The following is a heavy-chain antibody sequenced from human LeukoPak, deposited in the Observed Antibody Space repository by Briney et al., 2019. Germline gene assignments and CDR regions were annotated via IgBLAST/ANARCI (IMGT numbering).Heavy chain of an antibody. J-gene: IGHJ5*02. D-gene: IGHD3-3*01. CDR3: ARDLLGILEWSDGFDP. V-gene: IGHV1-2*06. CDR1: GYTFTGYY. CDR2: INPNSGGT. Sequence: GASVKVSCKASGYTFTGYYMHWVRQAPGQGLEWMGRINPNSGGTNYAQKFQGRVTMTRDTAISTAYMELRRLRSDDTAVYYCARDLLGILEWSDGFDPWGQGTLVTVSS.